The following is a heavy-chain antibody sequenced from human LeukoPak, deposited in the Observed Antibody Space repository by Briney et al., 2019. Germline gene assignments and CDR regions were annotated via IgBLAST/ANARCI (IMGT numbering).Heavy chain of an antibody. V-gene: IGHV3-7*02. CDR1: GFNFSNYW. Sequence: PGGSLRLFCAVSGFNFSNYWMTWVRQAPGKGLEWVANIQQDGSAKVYVDSVKGRFTISRDNAKNSLFLQMNSLRDEDTAVYYCARGYGDHLHWFDPWGQGTLVTVSS. J-gene: IGHJ5*02. CDR3: ARGYGDHLHWFDP. D-gene: IGHD4-17*01. CDR2: IQQDGSAK.